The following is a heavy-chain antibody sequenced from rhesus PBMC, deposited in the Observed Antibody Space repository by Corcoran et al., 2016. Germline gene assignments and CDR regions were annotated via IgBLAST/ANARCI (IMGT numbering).Heavy chain of an antibody. D-gene: IGHD6-25*01. CDR3: ARRTSIAAADY. CDR1: GFSLSTSGMG. J-gene: IGHJ4*01. Sequence: VTLKESGPALVKPTQTLTLTCTFSGFSLSTSGMGLGWIRPPPGKTLEWLAPIYWDDDKRYSTSLKSRLTISKDTAKNQVGLTMTNMDPVDTATYYCARRTSIAAADYWGQGVLVTVSS. CDR2: IYWDDDK. V-gene: IGHV2-1*01.